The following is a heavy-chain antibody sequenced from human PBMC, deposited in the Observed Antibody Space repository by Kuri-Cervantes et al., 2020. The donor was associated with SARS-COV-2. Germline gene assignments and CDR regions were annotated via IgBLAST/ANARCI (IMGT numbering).Heavy chain of an antibody. Sequence: GESLKISCAASGFTFSSYAMHWVRQAPGKGLEWVAVISYDGSNKYYADSVKGRFTISRHNSKNTLYLQMNSLRAEDTAVYYCAREGDLTGLFDYWGQGTLVTVSS. D-gene: IGHD3-16*01. CDR1: GFTFSSYA. CDR2: ISYDGSNK. J-gene: IGHJ4*02. V-gene: IGHV3-30-3*01. CDR3: AREGDLTGLFDY.